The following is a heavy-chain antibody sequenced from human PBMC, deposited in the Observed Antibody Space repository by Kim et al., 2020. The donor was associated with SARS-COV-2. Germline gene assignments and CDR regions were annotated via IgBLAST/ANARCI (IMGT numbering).Heavy chain of an antibody. CDR3: ARDSRTWYSSGWYHPYGMDV. CDR2: IYYSGST. J-gene: IGHJ6*02. V-gene: IGHV4-59*01. D-gene: IGHD6-19*01. CDR1: GGSISSYY. Sequence: SETLSLTCTVSGGSISSYYWSWIRQPPGKGLEWIGYIYYSGSTNYNPSLKSRVTISVDTSKNQFSLKLSSVTAADTAVYYCARDSRTWYSSGWYHPYGMDVWGQGTTVTVS.